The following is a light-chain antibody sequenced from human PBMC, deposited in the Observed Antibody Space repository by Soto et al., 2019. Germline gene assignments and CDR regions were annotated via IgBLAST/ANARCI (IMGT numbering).Light chain of an antibody. V-gene: IGKV1-9*01. CDR1: QGISSY. Sequence: DIQLTQSPSFLSASVGDRVTITCRASQGISSYLAWYQQKPGKAPKLLIYAASTLQSGVPSRFSGSGSGTEFTLTISSLLPEDFATYYCQQLNSYPRVTFGGGTKVEIQ. J-gene: IGKJ4*01. CDR2: AAS. CDR3: QQLNSYPRVT.